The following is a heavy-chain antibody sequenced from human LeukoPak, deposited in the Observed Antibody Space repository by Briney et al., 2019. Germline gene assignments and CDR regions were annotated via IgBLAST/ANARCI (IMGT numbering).Heavy chain of an antibody. V-gene: IGHV3-23*01. Sequence: GGSLRLSCAASGFTFSNYAMSWVRQAPGKGLEWVSAILGSGGSTYYADSVKGRFTVSRDNSKSTLYLQLNSLRAEDTALYYCAKWGDYDVLTGYYVPDYWGQGTLVTVSS. D-gene: IGHD3-9*01. CDR3: AKWGDYDVLTGYYVPDY. CDR2: ILGSGGST. CDR1: GFTFSNYA. J-gene: IGHJ4*02.